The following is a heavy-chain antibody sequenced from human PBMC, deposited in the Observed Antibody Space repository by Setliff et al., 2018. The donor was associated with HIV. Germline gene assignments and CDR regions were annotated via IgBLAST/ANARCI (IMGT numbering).Heavy chain of an antibody. CDR2: INAGNGNT. CDR3: ARDRGVYCRSTNCYSPVDAFDI. V-gene: IGHV1-3*01. J-gene: IGHJ3*02. CDR1: GYTFSRYA. Sequence: ASVKVSCKAFGYTFSRYAMHWVRQAPGQRLEWMGWINAGNGNTKYSQKFQGRVSIARDTSASTAYMELRSLRSDDTAVYYCARDRGVYCRSTNCYSPVDAFDIWGQGTMVTVSS. D-gene: IGHD2-2*01.